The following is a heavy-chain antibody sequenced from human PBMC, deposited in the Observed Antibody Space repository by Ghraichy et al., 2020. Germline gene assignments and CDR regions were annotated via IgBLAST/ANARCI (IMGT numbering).Heavy chain of an antibody. CDR1: GFTFDDYA. V-gene: IGHV3-9*01. CDR3: AKGRGGYSTSGIDY. CDR2: MSWNSGSI. Sequence: SLNISCAASGFTFDDYAMHWVRQAPGKGLEWVSGMSWNSGSIGYADSVKGRFTISRDNAKNSLYLQMNSLRAEDTALFYCAKGRGGYSTSGIDYWGQGTLVTVSS. J-gene: IGHJ4*02. D-gene: IGHD6-6*01.